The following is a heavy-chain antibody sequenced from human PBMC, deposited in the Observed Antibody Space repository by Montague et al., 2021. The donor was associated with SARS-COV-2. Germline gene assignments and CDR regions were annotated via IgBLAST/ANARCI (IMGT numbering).Heavy chain of an antibody. CDR3: ARGRVDTTMILVVFTGAAHYFDS. Sequence: SETLSLTCTVSGGSISSYYWTWIRQPPGKGLECIGYIYYTGSTNYNPSLESRVTISLDTSENQFSLKLSSVTAADTAVYYCARGRVDTTMILVVFTGAAHYFDSWGQGTLVSVSS. CDR2: IYYTGST. V-gene: IGHV4-59*12. CDR1: GGSISSYY. J-gene: IGHJ4*02. D-gene: IGHD3-22*01.